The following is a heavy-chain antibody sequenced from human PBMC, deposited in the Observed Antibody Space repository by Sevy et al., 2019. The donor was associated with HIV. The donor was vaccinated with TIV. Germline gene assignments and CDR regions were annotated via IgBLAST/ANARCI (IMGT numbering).Heavy chain of an antibody. CDR3: VREGCIHTGCHSLADF. V-gene: IGHV3-23*01. J-gene: IGHJ1*01. Sequence: GGSLRLSCAASGFTFSSYAMSWVRQTPGKGLEWVSAISGSDGRTYYIDSVKGRFTITRDNSKNTVDLQMSSLRADDTALYYCVREGCIHTGCHSLADFWGQGTLVTVSS. D-gene: IGHD5-18*01. CDR1: GFTFSSYA. CDR2: ISGSDGRT.